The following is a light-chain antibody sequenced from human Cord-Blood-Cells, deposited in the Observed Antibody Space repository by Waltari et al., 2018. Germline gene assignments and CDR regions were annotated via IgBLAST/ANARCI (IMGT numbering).Light chain of an antibody. J-gene: IGLJ3*02. CDR1: SSDVGGYYY. Sequence: QSALTQPPSVSGSPGPSVTISCPGTSSDVGGYYYVSWYQQHPGKAPKLMIYDVSKRPSGVPDRFSGSKSGNTASLTISGLQAEDEADYYCCSYAGSYTLGVFGGGTKLTVL. CDR3: CSYAGSYTLGV. V-gene: IGLV2-11*01. CDR2: DVS.